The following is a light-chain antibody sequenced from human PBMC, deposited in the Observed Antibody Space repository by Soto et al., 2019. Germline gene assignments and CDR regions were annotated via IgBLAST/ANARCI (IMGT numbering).Light chain of an antibody. V-gene: IGKV3-11*01. CDR2: DAS. Sequence: EIVLTQSPATLSLSPGERATLSCRASQSVSSYLAWYQQKPGRAPRLLTYDASNRATGIPARFSGSGSGTDFTLTISSLEPEDFAVYYCQQRSNWLTFGQGTKVDIK. J-gene: IGKJ1*01. CDR1: QSVSSY. CDR3: QQRSNWLT.